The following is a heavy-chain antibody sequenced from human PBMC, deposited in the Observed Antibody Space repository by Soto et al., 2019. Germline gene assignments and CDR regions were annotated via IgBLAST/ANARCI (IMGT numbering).Heavy chain of an antibody. CDR3: ARGRAYRDGYYHAAFDI. D-gene: IGHD2-21*01. V-gene: IGHV1-8*01. Sequence: QVQLVQSGAEVKKPGASVKVSCKASGYTFISYDINWVRQATGQGLEWMGWMNPNSGNTGFAQKFQGSVTMTRNTSVTTAYLELSSLKSEDTAVYYCARGRAYRDGYYHAAFDIWGQGTSVTVS. CDR1: GYTFISYD. CDR2: MNPNSGNT. J-gene: IGHJ3*02.